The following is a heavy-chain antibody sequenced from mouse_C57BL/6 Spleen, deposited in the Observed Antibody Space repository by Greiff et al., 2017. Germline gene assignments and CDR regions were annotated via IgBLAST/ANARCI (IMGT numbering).Heavy chain of an antibody. CDR2: INPTSGYT. D-gene: IGHD2-1*01. Sequence: VQLQQSGAELAKPGASVKLSCKASGYTFTSYWMHWVKQRPGQGLEWIGYINPTSGYTKYNQKFKDKATLTADKSSRTAYMQLSRLTCEESAVYYCEISPYGNYPSYYAMDYWGQGTSVTVSS. J-gene: IGHJ4*01. V-gene: IGHV1-7*01. CDR3: EISPYGNYPSYYAMDY. CDR1: GYTFTSYW.